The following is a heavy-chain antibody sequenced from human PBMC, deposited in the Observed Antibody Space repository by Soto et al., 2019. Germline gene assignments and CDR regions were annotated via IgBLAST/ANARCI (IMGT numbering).Heavy chain of an antibody. CDR3: AKAVLEWLLRGSYGMDV. J-gene: IGHJ6*02. Sequence: GGSLRLSCAASGFTFRSHAMSRVRQAPGKGLDWVSAISGGGGDTYYADSVKGRFTISRDNSKNTLYLQMNSLRAEDTAVYYCAKAVLEWLLRGSYGMDVWGQGTTVTVSS. D-gene: IGHD3-3*01. V-gene: IGHV3-23*01. CDR2: ISGGGGDT. CDR1: GFTFRSHA.